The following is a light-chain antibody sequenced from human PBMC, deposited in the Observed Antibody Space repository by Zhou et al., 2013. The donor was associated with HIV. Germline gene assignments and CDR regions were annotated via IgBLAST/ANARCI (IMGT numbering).Light chain of an antibody. J-gene: IGKJ2*01. CDR1: QSIDRY. Sequence: DIQMTQSPSSLSASVGDRVTLTCRASQSIDRYLNWYQQKPGKAPTLLIYKASNLQSGVPSRFSGSGSGADFTLTINSLQPEDFATYFCQQSYSVPPTFGQGTKLEI. CDR2: KAS. CDR3: QQSYSVPPT. V-gene: IGKV1-39*01.